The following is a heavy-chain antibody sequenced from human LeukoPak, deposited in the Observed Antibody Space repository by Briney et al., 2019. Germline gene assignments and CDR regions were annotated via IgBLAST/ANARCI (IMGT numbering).Heavy chain of an antibody. J-gene: IGHJ4*02. CDR3: AKAPVTSCRGAYCYPFDS. V-gene: IGHV3-53*01. CDR2: IYSGGNT. Sequence: GGSLRLSCAASGFTVSRNYMSWVRQAPGKGLECVSVIYSGGNTYYTDSVRGRFTISRDNSKNTLYLQMNSLRAEDAAVYFCAKAPVTSCRGAYCYPFDSWGQGTLVTVSS. CDR1: GFTVSRNY. D-gene: IGHD2-21*01.